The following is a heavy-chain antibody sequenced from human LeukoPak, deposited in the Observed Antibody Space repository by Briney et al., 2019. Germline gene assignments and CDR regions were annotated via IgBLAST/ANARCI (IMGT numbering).Heavy chain of an antibody. CDR2: IKQDGSER. CDR3: ASYRTVAKTNWFDS. Sequence: GGSLRLSCTASGCTFSNYLMSWVRQAAGKGLEWVANIKQDGSERFYPDSVKGRFNISRDNAKNSLYLQMNSPRAEDTAVYYCASYRTVAKTNWFDSWGQGTLVTVS. CDR1: GCTFSNYL. V-gene: IGHV3-7*01. D-gene: IGHD5-12*01. J-gene: IGHJ5*01.